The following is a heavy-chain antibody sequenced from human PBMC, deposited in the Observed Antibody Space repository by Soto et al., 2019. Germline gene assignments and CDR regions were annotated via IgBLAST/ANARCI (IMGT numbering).Heavy chain of an antibody. J-gene: IGHJ5*02. V-gene: IGHV4-39*01. CDR2: IYYSGIT. Sequence: SETLSLTCTVSGDSISNSNYYWGWIRQPPGKGLEWIANIYYSGITYCNPSLKIRVAISVDTSKNQFSLKLSSVTSADTAIYYCARSNSGYYKWFDPWGQGTLVTVSS. D-gene: IGHD3-22*01. CDR3: ARSNSGYYKWFDP. CDR1: GDSISNSNYY.